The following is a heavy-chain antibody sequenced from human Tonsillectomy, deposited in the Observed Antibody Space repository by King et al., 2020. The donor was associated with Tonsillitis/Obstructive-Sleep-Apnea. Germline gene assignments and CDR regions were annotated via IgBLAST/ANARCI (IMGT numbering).Heavy chain of an antibody. CDR3: ARERWNDPHLYWFDP. Sequence: VQLVESGGGLVQPGGSLRLACAASGFTFSNYWMHLVRQAPGKGLVWVSRINSDGTSTTYADAVKARFTISRDNAKNTLYLQMNSMRDEDTAVYYRARERWNDPHLYWFDPWGQGTLVTVSS. CDR2: INSDGTST. D-gene: IGHD1-1*01. J-gene: IGHJ5*02. CDR1: GFTFSNYW. V-gene: IGHV3-74*01.